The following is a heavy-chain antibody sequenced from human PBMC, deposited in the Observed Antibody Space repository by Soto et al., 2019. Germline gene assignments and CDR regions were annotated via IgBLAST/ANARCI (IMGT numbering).Heavy chain of an antibody. CDR3: ARGLTPMYYEDSSGYLHDAFDI. J-gene: IGHJ3*02. Sequence: PGRSLRLSCAASGFTFSSYSMNWVRQAPGKGLEWVSYISSSSSTIYYADSVKGRFTISRDNAKNSLYLQMNSLRDEDTAVYYCARGLTPMYYEDSSGYLHDAFDIWGKGTMVTVSS. CDR2: ISSSSSTI. D-gene: IGHD3-22*01. V-gene: IGHV3-48*02. CDR1: GFTFSSYS.